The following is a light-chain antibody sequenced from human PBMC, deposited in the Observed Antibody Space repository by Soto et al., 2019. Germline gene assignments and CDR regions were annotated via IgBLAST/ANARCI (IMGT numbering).Light chain of an antibody. CDR1: SSNMGTNT. CDR3: VAWDVSLNGHV. V-gene: IGLV1-44*01. J-gene: IGLJ1*01. CDR2: VND. Sequence: QSVLTQPPSASGTPGQRVTISCSGGSSNMGTNTVSWYQQFPGTAPKVLIYVNDQRPSGVPDRFSASNSGTSASLAISGLQPEDVAEYYCVAWDVSLNGHVFGTGTKLTVL.